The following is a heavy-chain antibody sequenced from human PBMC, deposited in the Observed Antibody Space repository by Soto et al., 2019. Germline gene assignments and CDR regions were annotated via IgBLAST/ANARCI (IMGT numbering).Heavy chain of an antibody. J-gene: IGHJ6*02. CDR2: INTKFGDT. D-gene: IGHD3-10*01. CDR3: ARNMDYYYGPGSGNGHGF. V-gene: IGHV1-2*02. Sequence: QVQLVQSGAEVKELGDSVRVSCEASGYTFTAYYIHWVRQAPGQGLEWMGWINTKFGDTTYAQDFQGRVSMTRDMSISTVYMELSRLTSGDTAIYYCARNMDYYYGPGSGNGHGFWGQGTTVTVFS. CDR1: GYTFTAYY.